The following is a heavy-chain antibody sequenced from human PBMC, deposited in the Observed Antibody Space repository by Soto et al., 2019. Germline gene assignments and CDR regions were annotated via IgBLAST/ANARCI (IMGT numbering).Heavy chain of an antibody. V-gene: IGHV4-59*03. CDR2: VDYSGTT. D-gene: IGHD4-4*01. Sequence: SETLSLTCTVSGDSISSYYWSWIRQPPGKGLEWLGSVDYSGTTNYNPSLKSRVTISVDTSNNQFSLKLDSATAADTAVYYCAKIPYSNFPYYFFGMDVWGQGTRVTV. J-gene: IGHJ6*02. CDR1: GDSISSYY. CDR3: AKIPYSNFPYYFFGMDV.